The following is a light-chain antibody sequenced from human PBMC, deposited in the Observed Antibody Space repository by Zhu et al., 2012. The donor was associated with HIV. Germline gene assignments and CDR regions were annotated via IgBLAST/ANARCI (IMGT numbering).Light chain of an antibody. Sequence: EIVLTQSPGTLSLSPGERATLSCRASQSVSVNFAWYQQRPGQAPRLLIYGASTRATGLPARFSGSGSGTEFTLTITSMQSEDFAVYYCQQYNNWPYTFGLGDQAGDQT. V-gene: IGKV3-15*01. CDR2: GAS. CDR1: QSVSVN. CDR3: QQYNNWPYT. J-gene: IGKJ2*01.